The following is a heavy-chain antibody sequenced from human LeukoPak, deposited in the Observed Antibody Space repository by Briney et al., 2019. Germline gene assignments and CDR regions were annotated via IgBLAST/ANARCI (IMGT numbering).Heavy chain of an antibody. CDR1: GFTFSSYW. CDR3: ARDLDSSGYDYYYGMDV. Sequence: GGSLRLSCAASGFTFSSYWMSWVRQAPGKGLEWVANIKQDGSEKYYVDSVKGRFTISRDNAKNSLYLQMNSLRAEDTAVYYCARDLDSSGYDYYYGMDVWGQGTTVTVSS. D-gene: IGHD3-22*01. CDR2: IKQDGSEK. J-gene: IGHJ6*02. V-gene: IGHV3-7*01.